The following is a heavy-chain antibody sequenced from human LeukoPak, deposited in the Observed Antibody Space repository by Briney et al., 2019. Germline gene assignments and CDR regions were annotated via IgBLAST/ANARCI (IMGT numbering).Heavy chain of an antibody. CDR1: GFTLSTYP. J-gene: IGHJ4*02. CDR3: ARAVPSPVGYFDY. D-gene: IGHD1-26*01. V-gene: IGHV3-21*01. CDR2: ISSSGTYM. Sequence: GGSLRLSCAASGFTLSTYPMTWVRQAPGKGLEWVSTISSSGTYMYYADSVKGRFTISRDNAKNSLDLQMNSLRAEDTGIYYCARAVPSPVGYFDYWGQGALVTVSS.